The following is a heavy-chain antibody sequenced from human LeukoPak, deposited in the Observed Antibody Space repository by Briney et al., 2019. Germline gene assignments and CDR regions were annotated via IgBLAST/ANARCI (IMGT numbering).Heavy chain of an antibody. D-gene: IGHD2-2*03. CDR2: ISRSGRT. Sequence: PGGSLRLSCAASGFTFSTYDMQWFRQAPGKGLEWVSGISRSGRTYYTDSVKGRFSISRDNSKDTLYLQMNSLRAEDTAVYYCAQGGYFAFDIWGQGTMVAVSS. CDR1: GFTFSTYD. V-gene: IGHV3-23*01. CDR3: AQGGYFAFDI. J-gene: IGHJ3*02.